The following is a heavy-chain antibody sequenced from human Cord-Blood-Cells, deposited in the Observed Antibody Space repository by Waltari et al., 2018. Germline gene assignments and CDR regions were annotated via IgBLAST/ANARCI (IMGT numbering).Heavy chain of an antibody. V-gene: IGHV4-34*01. Sequence: QVQLQQWGAGLLKPSETLSPTCAVYGGSFSGYYCSWIRQPPGKGLEWIGEINHSGSTNYNPSLKSRVTISVDTSKNQFSLKLSSVTAADTAVYYCARVIYGSGSYSDWFDPWGQGTLVTVSS. CDR1: GGSFSGYY. D-gene: IGHD3-10*01. CDR2: INHSGST. CDR3: ARVIYGSGSYSDWFDP. J-gene: IGHJ5*02.